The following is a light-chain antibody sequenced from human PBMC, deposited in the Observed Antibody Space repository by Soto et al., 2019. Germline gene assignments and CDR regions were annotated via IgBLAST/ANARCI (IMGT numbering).Light chain of an antibody. V-gene: IGKV1-5*01. CDR2: DAS. J-gene: IGKJ1*01. Sequence: DIQMTQSPSILSASLGGRVTITCRSSQTITNWLAWYQQKPGKAPRLFIYDASSLESWVPSRFIGSGSGTEFTLTISSMKSEDFATYYCQQYKSFWTFGQGTKVDIK. CDR3: QQYKSFWT. CDR1: QTITNW.